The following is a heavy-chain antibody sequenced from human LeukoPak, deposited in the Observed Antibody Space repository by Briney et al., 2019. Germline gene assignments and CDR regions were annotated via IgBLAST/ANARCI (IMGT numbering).Heavy chain of an antibody. J-gene: IGHJ4*02. CDR3: ASGSEWLIPALDY. CDR1: GFTFSDYY. V-gene: IGHV3-11*04. CDR2: ISSSGSTI. Sequence: GGSLRPSCAASGFTFSDYYMSWIRQAPGKGLEWVSYISSSGSTIYYADSVKGRFTISRDNAKNSLYLQMNSLRAEDTAVYYCASGSEWLIPALDYWGQGTLVTVSS. D-gene: IGHD3-3*01.